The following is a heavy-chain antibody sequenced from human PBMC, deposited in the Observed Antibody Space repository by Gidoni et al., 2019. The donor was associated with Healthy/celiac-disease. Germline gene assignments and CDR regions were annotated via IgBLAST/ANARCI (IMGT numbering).Heavy chain of an antibody. CDR3: ARHSGYPGPFDY. Sequence: QLQLQESGPGLVKPSETLSLTCTVSGGSISSSSYYWGWIRQPPGKGLEWIGSIYYSGSTYYNPSLKSRVTISVDTSKNQFSLKLSSVTAADTAVYYCARHSGYPGPFDYWGQGTLVTVSS. CDR2: IYYSGST. V-gene: IGHV4-39*01. J-gene: IGHJ4*02. CDR1: GGSISSSSYY. D-gene: IGHD3-22*01.